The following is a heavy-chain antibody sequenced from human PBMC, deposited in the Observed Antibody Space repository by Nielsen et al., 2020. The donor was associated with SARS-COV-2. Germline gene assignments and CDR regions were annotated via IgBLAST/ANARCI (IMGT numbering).Heavy chain of an antibody. CDR3: ADQSSSGYYNDAFDI. CDR1: GFTFSRYA. D-gene: IGHD3-22*01. V-gene: IGHV3-23*01. Sequence: GESLKISCAASGFTFSRYAMSWVRQAPGKGLEWVSVINNSGGSTYYADSVKGRFTISRDNSQSTLFLQMNSLRAEDTAVYYCADQSSSGYYNDAFDIWGQGTMVTVSS. CDR2: INNSGGST. J-gene: IGHJ3*02.